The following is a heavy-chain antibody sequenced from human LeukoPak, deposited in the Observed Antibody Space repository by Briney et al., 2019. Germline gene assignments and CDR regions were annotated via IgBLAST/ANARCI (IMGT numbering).Heavy chain of an antibody. V-gene: IGHV6-1*01. CDR1: GDSVSSKSAT. J-gene: IGHJ2*01. D-gene: IGHD1-1*01. CDR3: ARSEIPATGTSLDV. Sequence: SQTLSLTCVISGDSVSSKSATWNWIRQSPSRGLEWLGRTYYRSRWYNDYVLSVKSRISINADTSKNQFSLHLNFVTPEDTAVYYCARSEIPATGTSLDVWGRGTAVTVSS. CDR2: TYYRSRWYN.